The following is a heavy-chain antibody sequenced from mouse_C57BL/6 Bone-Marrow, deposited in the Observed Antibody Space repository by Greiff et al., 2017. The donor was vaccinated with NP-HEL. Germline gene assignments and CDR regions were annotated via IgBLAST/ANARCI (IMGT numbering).Heavy chain of an antibody. CDR3: ARDTVVAHWYFDV. Sequence: QVQLQQPGAELVMPGASVKLSCKASGYTFTSYWMHWVKQRPGQGLEWIGEIDPSDSYTNYNQKFKGKATLTVDKSSSTAYMQLRRLTSEDSAVYYCARDTVVAHWYFDVWGTGTTVTVSS. V-gene: IGHV1-69*01. CDR2: IDPSDSYT. J-gene: IGHJ1*03. CDR1: GYTFTSYW. D-gene: IGHD1-1*01.